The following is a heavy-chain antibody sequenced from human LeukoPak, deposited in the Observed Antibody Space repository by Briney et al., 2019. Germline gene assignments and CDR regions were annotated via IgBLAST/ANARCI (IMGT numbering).Heavy chain of an antibody. CDR1: GDSFTGYY. CDR2: INPSGGST. V-gene: IGHV1-46*01. Sequence: GASVKVSCKASGDSFTGYYYHWVRQAPGQGLEWMGIINPSGGSTNYAQKFQGRVTMTRDTSTSTVYMDLSSLRSEDTAVYYCARDPSGAVAARFDSWGQGTLVTVSS. J-gene: IGHJ4*02. CDR3: ARDPSGAVAARFDS. D-gene: IGHD3-10*01.